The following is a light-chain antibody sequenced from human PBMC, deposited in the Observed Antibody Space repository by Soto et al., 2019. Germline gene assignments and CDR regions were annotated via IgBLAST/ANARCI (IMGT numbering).Light chain of an antibody. J-gene: IGLJ2*01. CDR2: DVS. Sequence: QSALTQPASVSGSPGQSITISCTGTSSDVGGYNYVSWYQQHPGEAPKLMIYDVSNRPSGVSNRFSGSKSGNTASLTISGLQAEDEADYYCSLYTSSITLAIGGGSELTVL. CDR3: SLYTSSITLA. CDR1: SSDVGGYNY. V-gene: IGLV2-14*01.